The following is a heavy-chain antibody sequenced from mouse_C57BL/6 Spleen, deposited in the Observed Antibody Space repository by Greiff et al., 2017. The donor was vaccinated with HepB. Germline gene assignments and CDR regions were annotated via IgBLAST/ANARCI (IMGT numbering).Heavy chain of an antibody. CDR1: GYTFTSYW. CDR3: TSALTTVVAPDY. Sequence: VQLKQSGTVLARPGASVKMSCKTSGYTFTSYWMHWVKQRPGQGLEWIGAIYPGNSDTSYNQKFKGKAKLTAVTSASTAYMELSSLTNEDSAVYYCTSALTTVVAPDYWGQGTTLTVSS. V-gene: IGHV1-5*01. CDR2: IYPGNSDT. J-gene: IGHJ2*01. D-gene: IGHD1-1*01.